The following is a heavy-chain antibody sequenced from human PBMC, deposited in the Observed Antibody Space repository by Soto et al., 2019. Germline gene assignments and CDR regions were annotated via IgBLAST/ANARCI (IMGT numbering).Heavy chain of an antibody. CDR3: ARGPTDYYDNSGNYFLDY. J-gene: IGHJ4*02. D-gene: IGHD3-22*01. V-gene: IGHV1-18*01. Sequence: QVQLVQSGAEVKKPGASVKVSCKASGYTFTTYGMSWVRQAPGQGLDWMGWISTYNGNTKYAERLQGRGTMTTDTTTSTAYMELRSLRSDDTVVYYCARGPTDYYDNSGNYFLDYWGQGTLVTVSS. CDR2: ISTYNGNT. CDR1: GYTFTTYG.